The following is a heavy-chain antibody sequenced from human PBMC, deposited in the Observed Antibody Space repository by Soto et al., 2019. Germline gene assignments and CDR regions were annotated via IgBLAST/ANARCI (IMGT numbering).Heavy chain of an antibody. CDR2: ISGSGGST. J-gene: IGHJ5*02. D-gene: IGHD2-8*01. Sequence: GGSLRLSCAASGFTFSSYAMSWVRQAPGKGLEWVSAISGSGGSTYYADSVKGRFTISRDNSKNTLYLQMNSLRAEDTAVYYCAKKGGDIVLMVYAIVPENYNWFDPWGQGTLVTVSS. V-gene: IGHV3-23*01. CDR1: GFTFSSYA. CDR3: AKKGGDIVLMVYAIVPENYNWFDP.